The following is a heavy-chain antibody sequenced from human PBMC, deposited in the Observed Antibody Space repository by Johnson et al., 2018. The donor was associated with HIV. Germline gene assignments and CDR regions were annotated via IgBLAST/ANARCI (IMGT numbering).Heavy chain of an antibody. CDR3: GKARSSGSGAFDI. CDR2: IRYDGSNK. J-gene: IGHJ3*02. D-gene: IGHD3-10*01. V-gene: IGHV3-30*02. Sequence: QVQLVESGGGVVQPGGSLRLSCAASGFTFSSYGMHWVRQAPGKGLEWVAFIRYDGSNKYYADSVKGRFTISRDNSKNTLYLHMRSLRAEDTAVYYCGKARSSGSGAFDIWGQGTMVTVSS. CDR1: GFTFSSYG.